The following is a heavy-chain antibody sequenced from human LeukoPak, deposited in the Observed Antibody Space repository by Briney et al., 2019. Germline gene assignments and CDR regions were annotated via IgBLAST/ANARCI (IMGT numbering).Heavy chain of an antibody. J-gene: IGHJ4*02. Sequence: RGESLKISCKGSGYSFTSYWISWVRQMPGKGLEWMGRIDPSDSYTNYSPSFQGLVTISADKSISTAYLQWSSLKASDTAMYYCARQTIYYGSGTYYGHWGQGTLVTVSS. CDR3: ARQTIYYGSGTYYGH. V-gene: IGHV5-10-1*01. D-gene: IGHD3-10*01. CDR2: IDPSDSYT. CDR1: GYSFTSYW.